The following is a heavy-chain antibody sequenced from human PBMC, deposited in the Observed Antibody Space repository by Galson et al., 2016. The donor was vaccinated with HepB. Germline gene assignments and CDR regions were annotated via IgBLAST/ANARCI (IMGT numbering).Heavy chain of an antibody. CDR3: AGSSGWTFGY. CDR2: IKKDGSEK. CDR1: GLTFSNYW. V-gene: IGHV3-7*04. Sequence: LRLSCAASGLTFSNYWMNWVRQGPGKGLEWVANIKKDGSEKYYGDSVKGRFIISRDNAKNSLYLQMNSLRTEDTAVYYCAGSSGWTFGYWGQGTLVTVSS. D-gene: IGHD6-19*01. J-gene: IGHJ4*02.